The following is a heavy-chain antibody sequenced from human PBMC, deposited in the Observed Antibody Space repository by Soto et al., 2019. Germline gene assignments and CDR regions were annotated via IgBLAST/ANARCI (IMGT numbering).Heavy chain of an antibody. J-gene: IGHJ3*02. V-gene: IGHV4-30-2*01. CDR3: ARNTVGDDDSSGPGAFDI. CDR1: GGSISSGGYS. Sequence: SETLSLTCAVSGGSISSGGYSWSWIRQPPGKGLEWIGYIYHSGSTYYNPSLKSRVTISVDRSKNQFSLKLSSVTAADTAVYYCARNTVGDDDSSGPGAFDIWGQGTMVTVSS. CDR2: IYHSGST. D-gene: IGHD3-22*01.